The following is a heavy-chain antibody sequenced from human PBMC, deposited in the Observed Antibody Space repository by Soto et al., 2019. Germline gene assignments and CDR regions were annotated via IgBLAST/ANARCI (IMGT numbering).Heavy chain of an antibody. V-gene: IGHV4-39*01. J-gene: IGHJ4*02. CDR3: AGSPYGDYVTFDY. D-gene: IGHD4-17*01. CDR1: GGSISSSSYY. CDR2: IYYSGST. Sequence: SETLSLTCTVSGGSISSSSYYWGWIRQPPGKGLEWIGSIYYSGSTYYNPSLKSRVTISVDTSKNQFSLKLSSVTAADTAVYYWAGSPYGDYVTFDYWGQGTLVTVSS.